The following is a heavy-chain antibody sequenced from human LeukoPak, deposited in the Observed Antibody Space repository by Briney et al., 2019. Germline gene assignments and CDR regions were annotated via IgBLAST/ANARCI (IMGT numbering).Heavy chain of an antibody. Sequence: SETLSLTCTVSGGSISSSSYYWGWIRQPPGKGLEWIGSIYYSGSTYYNPSLESRVTISVDTSKNQFSLKLSSVTAADTAVYYCARRNIAAAAGWFDPWGQGTLVTVSS. CDR2: IYYSGST. D-gene: IGHD6-13*01. CDR3: ARRNIAAAAGWFDP. V-gene: IGHV4-39*01. J-gene: IGHJ5*02. CDR1: GGSISSSSYY.